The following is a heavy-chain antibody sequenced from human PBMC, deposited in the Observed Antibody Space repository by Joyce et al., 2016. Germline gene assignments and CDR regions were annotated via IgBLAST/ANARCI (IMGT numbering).Heavy chain of an antibody. D-gene: IGHD2-2*01. Sequence: VQLLESGGGLVQSGGSLRLSCAAPRFMFSSDAMTWVRQAPGKGLEWISAISGSGGDTFYADSVKGRFTISRDNAKNILYLQMNSLRVEDTAVYYCSRDREVIVPAASDYWGQGTLVAVSS. CDR3: SRDREVIVPAASDY. J-gene: IGHJ4*02. CDR2: ISGSGGDT. V-gene: IGHV3-23*01. CDR1: RFMFSSDA.